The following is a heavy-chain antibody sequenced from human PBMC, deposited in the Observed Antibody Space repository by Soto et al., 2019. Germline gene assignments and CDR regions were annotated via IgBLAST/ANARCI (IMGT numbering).Heavy chain of an antibody. CDR2: IYFGGST. Sequence: PSETLSLTCAVYGGSFSGYYWSWIRQPPGKGLEWVGYIYFGGSTNYNPSLKSRVTISVDTSKNQFSLKLSSVTAADTAVYYCASGGIAASFDYWGQGTLVTVSS. D-gene: IGHD6-13*01. CDR3: ASGGIAASFDY. V-gene: IGHV4-59*01. J-gene: IGHJ4*02. CDR1: GGSFSGYY.